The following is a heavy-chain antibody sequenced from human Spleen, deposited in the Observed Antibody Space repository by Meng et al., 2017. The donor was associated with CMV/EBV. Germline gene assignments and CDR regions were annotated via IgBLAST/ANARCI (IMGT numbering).Heavy chain of an antibody. Sequence: SYYWGWIRQPPGKGLEWIGSIYYSGSTYYNPSLKSRVTISVDTSKNQFSLKLSSVTAADTAVYYCARDRPGYSSSWYKDSGDEGFDYWGQGTLVTVSS. CDR1: SYY. CDR3: ARDRPGYSSSWYKDSGDEGFDY. D-gene: IGHD6-13*01. J-gene: IGHJ4*02. CDR2: IYYSGST. V-gene: IGHV4-39*07.